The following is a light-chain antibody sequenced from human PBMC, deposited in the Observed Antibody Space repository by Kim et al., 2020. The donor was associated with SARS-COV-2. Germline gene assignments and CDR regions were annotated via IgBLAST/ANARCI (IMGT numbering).Light chain of an antibody. CDR2: LDDSGNY. CDR3: ETWDSNTWV. Sequence: QLVLTQSSSASASLGSSVKLTCALNDGRTSYSIAWHQRRPGKAPRYLMKLDDSGNYNKGTGIPDRFSGSSSGADRYLVISDLQSDDEGDYYRETWDSNTWVFGGGTQLTVL. V-gene: IGLV4-60*03. J-gene: IGLJ3*02. CDR1: DGRTSYS.